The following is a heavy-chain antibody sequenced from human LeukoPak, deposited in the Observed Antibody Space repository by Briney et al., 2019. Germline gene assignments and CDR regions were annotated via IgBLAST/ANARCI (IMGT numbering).Heavy chain of an antibody. CDR2: INPNSGGT. V-gene: IGHV1-2*02. D-gene: IGHD3-10*01. CDR1: GYTFTGCY. Sequence: ASVKVSCKASGYTFTGCYMHWVRQAPGQGLEWMGWINPNSGGTNYAQKFQGRVTMTRDTSISTAYMELSRLRSDDTAVYYCTRAIVTMVRGGGNVFGYWGQGTLVTVSS. CDR3: TRAIVTMVRGGGNVFGY. J-gene: IGHJ4*02.